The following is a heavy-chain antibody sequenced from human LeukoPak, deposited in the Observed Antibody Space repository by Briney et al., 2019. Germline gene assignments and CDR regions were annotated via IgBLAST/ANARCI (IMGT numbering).Heavy chain of an antibody. CDR1: GGSISSSSYY. Sequence: SETLSLTCTVSGGSISSSSYYWGWIRQPPGKGLEWIGRIYTSGSTNYNPSLKSRVTMSVDTSKNQFSLKLSSVTAADTAVYYCARVETYYYGSGSPYYYYMDVWGKGTTVTVSS. CDR2: IYTSGST. D-gene: IGHD3-10*01. J-gene: IGHJ6*03. CDR3: ARVETYYYGSGSPYYYYMDV. V-gene: IGHV4-39*07.